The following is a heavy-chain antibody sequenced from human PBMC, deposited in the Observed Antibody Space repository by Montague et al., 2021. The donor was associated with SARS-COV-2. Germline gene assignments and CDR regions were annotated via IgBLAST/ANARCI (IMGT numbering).Heavy chain of an antibody. CDR1: GDSINTNNW. D-gene: IGHD5-12*01. Sequence: SETLSLTCAVSGDSINTNNWWAWVRQPPGTGLEWIGEISLSGTTHYSPSLKSRVTIFLGKSKDQFPLNLNSVTAADTAVYYCAALRAVGYTSLYFFDYWGQGTLVTVSS. CDR3: AALRAVGYTSLYFFDY. J-gene: IGHJ4*02. V-gene: IGHV4-4*02. CDR2: ISLSGTT.